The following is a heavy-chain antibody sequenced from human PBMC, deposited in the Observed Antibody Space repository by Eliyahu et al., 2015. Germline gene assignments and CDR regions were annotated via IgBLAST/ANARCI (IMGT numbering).Heavy chain of an antibody. CDR1: GYTFTSYA. J-gene: IGHJ4*02. D-gene: IGHD5-18*01. CDR2: INAGNGNT. V-gene: IGHV1-3*01. Sequence: QSGAEVKKPGASVKVSCKASGYTFTSYAMHWVRQAPGQRLEWMGWINAGNGNTKYSQKFQGRVTITRDTSASTAYMELSSLRSEDTAGDYCAREEWIQLWLQGSGFDYWGQGTLVTVSS. CDR3: AREEWIQLWLQGSGFDY.